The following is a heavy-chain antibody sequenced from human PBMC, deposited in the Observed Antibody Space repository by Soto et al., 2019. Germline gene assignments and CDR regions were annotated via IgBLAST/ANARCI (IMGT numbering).Heavy chain of an antibody. V-gene: IGHV1-18*01. D-gene: IGHD2-8*02. CDR2: IRGYNGNT. Sequence: ASVKVSCKSSDNTFTHYGINWVRQAPGQGLEWMGWIRGYNGNTKYAQKFQDRVTMTADTSTRTAFMEVRSLTSDETGVYFCAATGGNYFGLDVWGQETTVTVSS. J-gene: IGHJ6*02. CDR1: DNTFTHYG. CDR3: AATGGNYFGLDV.